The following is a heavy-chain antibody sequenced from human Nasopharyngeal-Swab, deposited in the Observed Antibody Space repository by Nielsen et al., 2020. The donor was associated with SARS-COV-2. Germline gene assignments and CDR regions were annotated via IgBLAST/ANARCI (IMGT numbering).Heavy chain of an antibody. Sequence: SDTLSLTCAVYGGSFSGYYWSWIRQPPGKGLEWIGEINHSGSTDYNPSLKSRVTISVDTSKNQFSLKLSSVTAADTAVYYCARGLRILYCSGGSCYSGFDYWGQGTLVTVSS. V-gene: IGHV4-34*01. CDR2: INHSGST. CDR1: GGSFSGYY. J-gene: IGHJ4*02. CDR3: ARGLRILYCSGGSCYSGFDY. D-gene: IGHD2-15*01.